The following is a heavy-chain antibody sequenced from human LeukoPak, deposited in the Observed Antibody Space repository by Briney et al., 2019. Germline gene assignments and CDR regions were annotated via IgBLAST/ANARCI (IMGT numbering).Heavy chain of an antibody. CDR1: GFTVSSNY. CDR2: IYSGGST. Sequence: GGSLRLSCAASGFTVSSNYMSRVRQAPGKGLEGVSVIYSGGSTYYADSVKGRFTISRDNSKNTLYLQMNSLRAEDTAVYYCAREDYGGNSGTDVWGKGTTVTVSS. V-gene: IGHV3-53*01. D-gene: IGHD4-23*01. J-gene: IGHJ6*04. CDR3: AREDYGGNSGTDV.